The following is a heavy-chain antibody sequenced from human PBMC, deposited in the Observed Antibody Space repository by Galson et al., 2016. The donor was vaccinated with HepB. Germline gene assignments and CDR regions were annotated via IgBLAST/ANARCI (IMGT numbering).Heavy chain of an antibody. CDR1: GLTFSGFA. CDR2: ISDSGDRT. V-gene: IGHV3-23*01. CDR3: AQAGYCSYVTCPLEY. Sequence: SLRLSCAASGLTFSGFAMTWVRQAPGKGLEWVSVISDSGDRTYYADSVKGRLTISRDNSKRTLYLQMDSLRTEDTAIYYCAQAGYCSYVTCPLEYWGQGTLVTVSS. J-gene: IGHJ4*02. D-gene: IGHD2-15*01.